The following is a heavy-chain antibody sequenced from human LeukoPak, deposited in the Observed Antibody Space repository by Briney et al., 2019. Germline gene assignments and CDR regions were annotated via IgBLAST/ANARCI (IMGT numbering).Heavy chain of an antibody. CDR3: ARGNYDFWSGKIKNWFDP. J-gene: IGHJ5*02. D-gene: IGHD3-3*01. CDR2: IYYSGST. CDR1: GGSISSYY. Sequence: SETLSLTCTVSGGSISSYYWSWIRQPPGKGLEWIGYIYYSGSTNYNPSLKSRVTISVDTSKNQFSLKLSSVTAADTAVYYCARGNYDFWSGKIKNWFDPWGQGTLVTVSS. V-gene: IGHV4-59*01.